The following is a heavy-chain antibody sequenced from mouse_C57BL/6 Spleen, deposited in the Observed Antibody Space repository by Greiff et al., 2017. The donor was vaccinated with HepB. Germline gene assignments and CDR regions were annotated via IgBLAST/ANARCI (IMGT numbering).Heavy chain of an antibody. CDR1: GFTFSSYT. CDR2: ISGGGGNT. V-gene: IGHV5-9*01. J-gene: IGHJ3*01. D-gene: IGHD2-4*01. CDR3: ARREGYDYDAFAY. Sequence: DVKLVESGGGLVKPGGSLKLSCAASGFTFSSYTMSWVRQTPEKRLEWVATISGGGGNTYYPDSVKGRFTISRDNAKNTLYLQMSSLRSEDTALYYCARREGYDYDAFAYWGQGTLVTVSA.